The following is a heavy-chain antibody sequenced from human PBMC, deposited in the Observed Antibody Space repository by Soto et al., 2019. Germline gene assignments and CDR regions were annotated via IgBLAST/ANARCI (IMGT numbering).Heavy chain of an antibody. D-gene: IGHD3-16*01. V-gene: IGHV4-39*01. CDR3: ERHSHDGGHDY. CDR1: GGSITINNYY. CDR2: AYYSGST. Sequence: QLQLQESGPGLVKPSETLSLTCSVSGGSITINNYYWGWIRQPPGKGLEWIGSAYYSGSTYYSHSLRRRVTISVDTSQNQFSLRLSSVTAADTAVYYCERHSHDGGHDYWGQGTLVTVSS. J-gene: IGHJ4*02.